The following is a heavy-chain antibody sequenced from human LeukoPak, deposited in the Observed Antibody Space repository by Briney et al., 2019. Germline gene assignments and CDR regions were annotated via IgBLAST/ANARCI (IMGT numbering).Heavy chain of an antibody. V-gene: IGHV1-2*02. CDR1: GYTFTGYY. CDR3: ARESITMVRGDVTGNWFDP. D-gene: IGHD3-10*01. Sequence: ASVKVSCKASGYTFTGYYMHWVRQAPGQGLEWMGWINPNSGGTNYAQKFQGRVTMTRDTSISTAYMELSRLRSDDTAVYYCARESITMVRGDVTGNWFDPWGQGTLVTVSS. CDR2: INPNSGGT. J-gene: IGHJ5*02.